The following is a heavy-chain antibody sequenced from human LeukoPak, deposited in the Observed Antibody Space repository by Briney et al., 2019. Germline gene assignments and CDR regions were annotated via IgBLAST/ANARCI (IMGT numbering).Heavy chain of an antibody. J-gene: IGHJ4*02. V-gene: IGHV1-18*01. CDR2: RSIYNGNT. CDR1: GYDFINYG. Sequence: ASVKVSRKASGYDFINYGISWVRQAPGQGLEWMGWRSIYNGNTDYKLQGRVTMTTDTSTSTACMEVRSLRSDDTAVYYCARGGPFPSSSSSREYYLDYWGQGTLVTVSS. CDR3: ARGGPFPSSSSSREYYLDY. D-gene: IGHD6-6*01.